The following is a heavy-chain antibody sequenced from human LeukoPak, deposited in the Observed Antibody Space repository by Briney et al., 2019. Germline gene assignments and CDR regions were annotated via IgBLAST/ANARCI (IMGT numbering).Heavy chain of an antibody. CDR3: ARREGYYFDY. D-gene: IGHD5-24*01. CDR1: GVTFSSYG. J-gene: IGHJ4*02. CDR2: IWFDGSNK. V-gene: IGHV3-33*01. Sequence: GRSLRLSCAASGVTFSSYGMHWVRQAPGKGLEWVAVIWFDGSNKYYADSVKGRFTISRDNSKNTLYLQMNSLRAEDTAFYYCARREGYYFDYWGQGTLVTVSS.